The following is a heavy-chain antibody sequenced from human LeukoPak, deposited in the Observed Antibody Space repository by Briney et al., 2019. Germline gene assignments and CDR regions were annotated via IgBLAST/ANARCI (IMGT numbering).Heavy chain of an antibody. CDR2: IYYGGST. CDR3: AREGRFEEFSGNRDAFDI. V-gene: IGHV4-30-4*01. J-gene: IGHJ3*02. Sequence: SQTLSLTCTVSGGSISSGDYYWSWIRQPPGKGLEWIGYIYYGGSTYCNPSLKSRVTISVDTSKNQFSLKLSSVTAADTAVYYCAREGRFEEFSGNRDAFDIWGQGTMVTVSS. CDR1: GGSISSGDYY. D-gene: IGHD3-10*01.